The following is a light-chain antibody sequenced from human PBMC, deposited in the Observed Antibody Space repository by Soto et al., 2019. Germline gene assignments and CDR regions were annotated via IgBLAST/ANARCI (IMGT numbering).Light chain of an antibody. J-gene: IGKJ4*01. CDR3: QQYGSSLLT. V-gene: IGKV3-20*01. CDR2: GAS. CDR1: QSVSSSY. Sequence: EIVLTQSPGTLSLSPGERATLSCRASQSVSSSYLAWYQQKPGQAPRLLIYGASSRATGIPDRFSGSGSGTDFTLTISRLEPDDFAVYYCQQYGSSLLTFGGGTKVEIQ.